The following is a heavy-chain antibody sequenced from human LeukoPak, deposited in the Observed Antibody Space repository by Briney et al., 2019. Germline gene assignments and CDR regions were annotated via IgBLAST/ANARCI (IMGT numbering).Heavy chain of an antibody. Sequence: TGGSLRLSCAASGFTFSTYWMHWVRQAPGKGLVWVSRIKSDGSTNYADSVKGRFTISRDNAKNTVSLQMNSQRPEDTGVYYCARAPSEIGGYYPEYFRHWGQGTLVTVSS. D-gene: IGHD3-22*01. CDR1: GFTFSTYW. CDR2: IKSDGST. J-gene: IGHJ1*01. V-gene: IGHV3-74*01. CDR3: ARAPSEIGGYYPEYFRH.